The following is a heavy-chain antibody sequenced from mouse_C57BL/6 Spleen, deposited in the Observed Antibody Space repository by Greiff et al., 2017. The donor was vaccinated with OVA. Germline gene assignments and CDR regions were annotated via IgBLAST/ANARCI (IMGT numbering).Heavy chain of an antibody. V-gene: IGHV14-4*01. J-gene: IGHJ3*01. CDR2: IDPENGDT. D-gene: IGHD2-1*01. CDR3: TGGNNWFAY. Sequence: EVQLQQSGAELVRPGASVKLSCTASGFNIKDDYMLWVKQRPEQGLEWIGWIDPENGDTEYASKFQGKATITADTSSNTAYLQLSSLTSEDTAVYYCTGGNNWFAYWGQGTLVTVSA. CDR1: GFNIKDDY.